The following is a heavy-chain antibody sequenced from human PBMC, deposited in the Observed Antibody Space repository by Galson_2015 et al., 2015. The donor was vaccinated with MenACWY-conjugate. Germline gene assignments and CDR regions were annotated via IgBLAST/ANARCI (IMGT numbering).Heavy chain of an antibody. D-gene: IGHD6-13*01. J-gene: IGHJ4*02. V-gene: IGHV3-48*02. CDR2: ISSSSNTI. CDR1: GFTFSSYS. CDR3: TRDRGGQQPYLNDY. Sequence: SLRLSCAASGFTFSSYSMNWVRQAPGKGLEWVSYISSSSNTIYYADSVKGRFTISRENAKNSLYLQMNSLRDEDMAVYYCTRDRGGQQPYLNDYWGQGTLVTVSS.